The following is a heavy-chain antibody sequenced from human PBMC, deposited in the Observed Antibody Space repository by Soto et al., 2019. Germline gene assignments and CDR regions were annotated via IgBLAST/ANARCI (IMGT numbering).Heavy chain of an antibody. J-gene: IGHJ3*02. CDR1: GFTFSSYG. CDR2: ISYDGSNK. D-gene: IGHD6-13*01. V-gene: IGHV3-30*18. CDR3: AKDWGIAAAGNSQAFDI. Sequence: PGGSLRLSCAASGFTFSSYGMHWVRQAPGKGLEWVAVISYDGSNKYYADSVKGRFTISRDNSKNTLYLQMNSLRAEDTAVYYCAKDWGIAAAGNSQAFDIWGQGTTVTVSS.